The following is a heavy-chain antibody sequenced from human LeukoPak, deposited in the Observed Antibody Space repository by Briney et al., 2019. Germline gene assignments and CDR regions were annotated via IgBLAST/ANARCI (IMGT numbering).Heavy chain of an antibody. J-gene: IGHJ6*03. D-gene: IGHD3-16*01. Sequence: GGSLRLXCAASGFTVSSNYMSWVRRAPGKGLEWVSVIYSGGSTYYADSVEGRFTISRDNSKNTLYLQMNSLRAEDTAVYYCARSRGGDYYYYYYMDVWGKGTTVTVSS. CDR1: GFTVSSNY. CDR3: ARSRGGDYYYYYYMDV. CDR2: IYSGGST. V-gene: IGHV3-66*02.